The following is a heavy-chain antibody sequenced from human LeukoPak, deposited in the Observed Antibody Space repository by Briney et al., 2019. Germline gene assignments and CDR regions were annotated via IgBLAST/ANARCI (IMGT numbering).Heavy chain of an antibody. D-gene: IGHD3/OR15-3a*01. CDR1: GFTFSNYA. V-gene: IGHV3-23*01. CDR3: AKDWTGTKPFDL. J-gene: IGHJ2*01. CDR2: ISGSGGNS. Sequence: PGGSLRLSCAASGFTFSNYAMSWVRQAPGKGLEWVSSISGSGGNSYYADSAKGRFTISRDNSKNTLHLQMNSLRAEDTAIYYCAKDWTGTKPFDLWGRGTLVTVSA.